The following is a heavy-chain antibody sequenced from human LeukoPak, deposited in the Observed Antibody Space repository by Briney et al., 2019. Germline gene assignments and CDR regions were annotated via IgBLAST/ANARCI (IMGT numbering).Heavy chain of an antibody. CDR2: INPSGGST. CDR1: GYTFTSYY. Sequence: ASVKVSCKASGYTFTSYYMHWVRQAPGQGLEWMGIINPSGGSTSYAQKFQGRVTMTRDMPTSTVYMELSSLRSEDTAVYYCASQGDDFWSGYYHPWGPWGQGTLVTVPS. D-gene: IGHD3-3*01. J-gene: IGHJ5*02. CDR3: ASQGDDFWSGYYHPWGP. V-gene: IGHV1-46*01.